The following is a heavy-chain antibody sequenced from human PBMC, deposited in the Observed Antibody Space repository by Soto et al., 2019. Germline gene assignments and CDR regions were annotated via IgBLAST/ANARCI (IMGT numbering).Heavy chain of an antibody. V-gene: IGHV4-39*01. CDR2: IYYSGST. Sequence: QLQLQESGPGLVKPSETLSLTCTVSGGSISSSSYYWGWIRQPPGKGLEWIGSIYYSGSTYYNPSLKSRVTISVDTSKNQFSLKLSSVTAADTAVYYCARAYSGYAPCFDPWGQGTLVTVSS. D-gene: IGHD5-12*01. CDR1: GGSISSSSYY. J-gene: IGHJ5*02. CDR3: ARAYSGYAPCFDP.